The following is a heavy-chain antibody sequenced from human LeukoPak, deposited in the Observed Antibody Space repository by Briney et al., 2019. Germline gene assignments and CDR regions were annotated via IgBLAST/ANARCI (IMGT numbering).Heavy chain of an antibody. Sequence: PGRSLRLSCAASGFTFDDYAMHWVRQAPGKGLEWVSGISWNSGSIGYADSVKGRFTISRDNAKNSLYLQMNSLRAEDTALYYCAKAPSGGRFLEWLPDYFDYWGQGTLVTVSS. CDR3: AKAPSGGRFLEWLPDYFDY. CDR2: ISWNSGSI. V-gene: IGHV3-9*01. J-gene: IGHJ4*02. D-gene: IGHD3-3*01. CDR1: GFTFDDYA.